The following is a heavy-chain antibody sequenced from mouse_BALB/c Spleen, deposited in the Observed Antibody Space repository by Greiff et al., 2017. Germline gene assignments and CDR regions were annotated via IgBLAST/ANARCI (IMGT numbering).Heavy chain of an antibody. D-gene: IGHD2-4*01. CDR1: GYAFTSYN. J-gene: IGHJ3*01. Sequence: VQLKESGPELVKPGASVKVSCKASGYAFTSYNMYWVKQSHGKSLEWIGYIDPYNGGTSYNQKFKGKATLTVDKSSSTAYMHLNSLTSEDSAVYYCASKGYDYHGGFAYWGQGTLVTVSA. CDR3: ASKGYDYHGGFAY. CDR2: IDPYNGGT. V-gene: IGHV1S135*01.